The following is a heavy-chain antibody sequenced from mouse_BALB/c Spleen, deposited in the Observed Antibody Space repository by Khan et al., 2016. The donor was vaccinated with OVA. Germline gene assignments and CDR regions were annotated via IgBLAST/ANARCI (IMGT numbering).Heavy chain of an antibody. V-gene: IGHV1-4*01. CDR2: INPNNGYT. Sequence: QMQLEESGAELARPGASVKMSCKASGYTFTSYTIHWIKLRPGQGLEWIGYINPNNGYTNYNQKFKDKATLTADKSSTTVYMQLSSLTSDDSAVYNCVRDGGYYRSDGWFAYWGQGTLVTVSA. D-gene: IGHD2-14*01. CDR3: VRDGGYYRSDGWFAY. J-gene: IGHJ3*01. CDR1: GYTFTSYT.